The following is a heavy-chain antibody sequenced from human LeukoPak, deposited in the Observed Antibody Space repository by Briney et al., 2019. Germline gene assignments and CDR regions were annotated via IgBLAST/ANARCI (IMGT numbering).Heavy chain of an antibody. Sequence: SETLSLTCTVSGGSISSYYWSWIRQPPGKGLEWIGYIYYSGSTNYNPSLKSRVTMSVDTSKNHFSLKLNFVTAADTAVYYCARDLTYYYMDVWGKGTTVTISS. J-gene: IGHJ6*03. V-gene: IGHV4-59*12. CDR1: GGSISSYY. CDR3: ARDLTYYYMDV. CDR2: IYYSGST.